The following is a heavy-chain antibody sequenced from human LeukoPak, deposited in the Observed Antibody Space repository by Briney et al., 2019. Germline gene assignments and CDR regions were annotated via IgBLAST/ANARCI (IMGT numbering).Heavy chain of an antibody. CDR2: INPSGGSI. CDR3: AREEGIVATINY. Sequence: ASVKVSCKASGYSFTTYYMHWVRQAPGQGLEWMGIINPSGGSISYAQKFQGRVTMTRDTSTSTVYMELSSLRSEDTAVYYCAREEGIVATINYWGQGTLVTVSS. J-gene: IGHJ4*02. CDR1: GYSFTTYY. V-gene: IGHV1-46*01. D-gene: IGHD5-12*01.